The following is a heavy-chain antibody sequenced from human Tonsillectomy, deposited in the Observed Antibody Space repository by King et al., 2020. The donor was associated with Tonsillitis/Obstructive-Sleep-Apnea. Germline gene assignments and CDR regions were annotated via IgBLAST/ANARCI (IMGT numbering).Heavy chain of an antibody. CDR1: GFTFSSYW. V-gene: IGHV3-7*01. D-gene: IGHD2-15*01. CDR3: ARGYCSGGSCYLTPYPFVFDY. CDR2: IKQDGSEK. J-gene: IGHJ4*02. Sequence: VQLVESGGGLVQPGGSLRLSCAASGFTFSSYWMSWVRQAPGKGLEWVGNIKQDGSEKYYVDSVKGRFTISRDNAKNSLYLQMNSLRAEDTAVYYCARGYCSGGSCYLTPYPFVFDYWGQGTLVTVSS.